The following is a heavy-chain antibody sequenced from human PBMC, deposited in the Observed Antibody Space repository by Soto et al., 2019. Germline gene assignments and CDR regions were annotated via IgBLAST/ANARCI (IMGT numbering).Heavy chain of an antibody. CDR3: ARGGYGGNSGLGHLDY. V-gene: IGHV4-34*01. CDR2: INHIGYT. Sequence: SETLSLTCAVSGGSFSDFYWTWIRQLPGKGLEWIGEINHIGYTNYNPSLESRVAISVDTSKNQFSLNLRSVTAADTAVYYCARGGYGGNSGLGHLDYWGQGTLVTVSS. J-gene: IGHJ4*02. D-gene: IGHD2-21*02. CDR1: GGSFSDFY.